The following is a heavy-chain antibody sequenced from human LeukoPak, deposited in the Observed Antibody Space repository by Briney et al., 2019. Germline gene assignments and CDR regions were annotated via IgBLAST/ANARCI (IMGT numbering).Heavy chain of an antibody. V-gene: IGHV1-18*01. CDR3: ARDYSSYYDSSGYYH. J-gene: IGHJ4*02. Sequence: ASVKVSCKASGYTFTSYGISWVRQAPGQGLEWMGWISAYNGNTNHAQKLQGRVTMTTDTSTSTAYMELRSLRSVDTAVYYCARDYSSYYDSSGYYHWGQGTLVTVSS. CDR1: GYTFTSYG. CDR2: ISAYNGNT. D-gene: IGHD3-22*01.